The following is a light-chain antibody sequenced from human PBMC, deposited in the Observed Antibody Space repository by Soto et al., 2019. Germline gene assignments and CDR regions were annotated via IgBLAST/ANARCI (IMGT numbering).Light chain of an antibody. CDR1: QSVSSS. J-gene: IGKJ4*01. CDR3: QQYKNWPSLT. Sequence: EIVMTQSPATLSVSPGERATLSCRASQSVSSSLAWYQQKPGQAPRLLIYGASTRATGIPARFSGSGSGTEFTLTISSLQSEDFAVYYCQQYKNWPSLTFGGGTNVEIK. V-gene: IGKV3-15*01. CDR2: GAS.